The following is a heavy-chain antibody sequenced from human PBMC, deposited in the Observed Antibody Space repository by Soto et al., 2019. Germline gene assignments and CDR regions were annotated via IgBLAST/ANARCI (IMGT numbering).Heavy chain of an antibody. D-gene: IGHD2-2*01. CDR1: GYTFTSYG. CDR3: ARVTVRKIPVAIVNFYALAF. J-gene: IGHJ6*02. V-gene: IGHV1-18*04. CDR2: ISAYNGNT. Sequence: ASVKVSCKASGYTFTSYGISWVRQAPGQGLEWMGWISAYNGNTNYAQKFQGRVTMTTDTSTSSAYMELRSLRSDDTAVYYCARVTVRKIPVAIVNFYALAFWGQGTTVIVSS.